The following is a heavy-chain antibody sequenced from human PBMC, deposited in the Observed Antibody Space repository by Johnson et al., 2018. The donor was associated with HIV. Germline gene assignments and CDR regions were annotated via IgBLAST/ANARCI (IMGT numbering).Heavy chain of an antibody. D-gene: IGHD3-22*01. CDR2: LYSGGNT. J-gene: IGHJ3*02. CDR3: ASTHTLYYYDGTGYRWATAFDI. CDR1: GFIFSDYS. Sequence: VQLVESGGGLVQPGGSLRLSCAASGFIFSDYSMSWVRQAPGKGLEWVSVLYSGGNTYYADSVKGRFTISRDSSKNTLYLEMNSLTAEDTAVYYCASTHTLYYYDGTGYRWATAFDIWGQGTMVTISS. V-gene: IGHV3-66*01.